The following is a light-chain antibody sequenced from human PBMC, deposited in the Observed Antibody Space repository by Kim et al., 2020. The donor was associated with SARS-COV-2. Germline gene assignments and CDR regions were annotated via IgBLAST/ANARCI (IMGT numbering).Light chain of an antibody. V-gene: IGKV1-5*03. CDR1: QTIVNW. Sequence: ASVDDRVTITCRASQTIVNWLAWYQQKPGQAPNLLIYEASILHTGVPSRFSGSGSGTEFTLTISSLQSDDFATYYCQQYDGNPWTFGQGTKVDIK. CDR2: EAS. CDR3: QQYDGNPWT. J-gene: IGKJ1*01.